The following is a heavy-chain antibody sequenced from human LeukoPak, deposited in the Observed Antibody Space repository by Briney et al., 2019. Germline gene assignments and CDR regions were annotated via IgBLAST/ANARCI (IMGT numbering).Heavy chain of an antibody. CDR3: AKDRVPDSGYDIDY. Sequence: PGGSLRLSCAASGFSFCGFGMYWVRRAPRKGLEWVAGIYGGGGVIKYADSVKGRFTISRDNSENTLYLQMHSLRVEDTAIYYCAKDRVPDSGYDIDYWGQGTLVTVSS. J-gene: IGHJ4*02. V-gene: IGHV3-23*03. D-gene: IGHD5-12*01. CDR2: IYGGGGVI. CDR1: GFSFCGFG.